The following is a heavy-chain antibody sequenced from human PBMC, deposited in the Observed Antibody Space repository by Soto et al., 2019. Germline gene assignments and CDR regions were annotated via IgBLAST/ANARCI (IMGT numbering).Heavy chain of an antibody. CDR2: VSGTGGSA. CDR3: AKQMGEGGLDDP. CDR1: GFTFSSYA. D-gene: IGHD4-17*01. J-gene: IGHJ5*02. Sequence: EVQLLESGGGLVRPGGSLRLSCAASGFTFSSYAMTWVRQAPGKGLEWVSGVSGTGGSAYYADSVKGRFTISRDKSTNTLYLHMDNVRDEDTALYYCAKQMGEGGLDDPWGQGTLVTVSS. V-gene: IGHV3-23*01.